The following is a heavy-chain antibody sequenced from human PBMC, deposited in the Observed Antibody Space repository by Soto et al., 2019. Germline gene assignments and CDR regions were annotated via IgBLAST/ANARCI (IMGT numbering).Heavy chain of an antibody. D-gene: IGHD3-22*01. CDR2: IGWDDDK. Sequence: TLSLTCTVSGGYISGSTSYWGWIRQPPGKGLEWLARIGWDDDKVYSTSLKTRLTISKDTSKNQVVLTMTNMDPVDTATYYCARIPVNNDAFDIWGQGTMVTVSS. CDR1: GGYISGSTSY. CDR3: ARIPVNNDAFDI. J-gene: IGHJ3*02. V-gene: IGHV2-70*16.